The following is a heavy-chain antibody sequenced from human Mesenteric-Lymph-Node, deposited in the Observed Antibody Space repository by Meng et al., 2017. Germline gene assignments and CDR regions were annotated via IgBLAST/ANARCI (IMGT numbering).Heavy chain of an antibody. J-gene: IGHJ6*02. Sequence: SVKVSCKASGGTFSTYAISWLRQAPGQGLEWMGGIVPIFRTANYAQKFQGRVTITADTSTSTAYMELRSLRSDDTAVYYCAREDSGAMATYYYYGMDVWGQGTTVTVSS. CDR1: GGTFSTYA. D-gene: IGHD5-18*01. CDR2: IVPIFRTA. CDR3: AREDSGAMATYYYYGMDV. V-gene: IGHV1-69*06.